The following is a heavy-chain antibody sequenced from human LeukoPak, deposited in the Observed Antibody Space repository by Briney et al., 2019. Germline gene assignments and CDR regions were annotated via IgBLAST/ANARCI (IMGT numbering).Heavy chain of an antibody. CDR2: ISGSGGST. J-gene: IGHJ4*02. V-gene: IGHV3-23*01. CDR1: GFTFSSYA. Sequence: GGSLRLSCAASGFTFSSYAMSWVRQAPGKGLEWVSAISGSGGSTYYADSVKGRFTTSRDNSKNTLYLQMNSLRAEDTAVYNCAKDLGMVRSDYFDYWGQGTLVTVSS. CDR3: AKDLGMVRSDYFDY. D-gene: IGHD1-26*01.